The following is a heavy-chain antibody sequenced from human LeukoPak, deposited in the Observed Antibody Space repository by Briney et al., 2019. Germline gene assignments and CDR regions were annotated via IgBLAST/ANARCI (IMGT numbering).Heavy chain of an antibody. V-gene: IGHV3-23*01. CDR1: GFTFTSYA. CDR2: ISASGSGT. Sequence: GGSLRLSCEASGFTFTSYAMHWVRQAPGKGLEWVASISASGSGTFYTDSMNGRFTISRDNAKKTFFLQMKNLRPGDTALYYCAKGRDTSGRQNFDFWGQGTLVTVSS. D-gene: IGHD6-19*01. CDR3: AKGRDTSGRQNFDF. J-gene: IGHJ4*02.